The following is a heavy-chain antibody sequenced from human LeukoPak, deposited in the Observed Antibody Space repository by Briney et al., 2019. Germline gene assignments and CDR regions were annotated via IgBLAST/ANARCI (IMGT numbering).Heavy chain of an antibody. D-gene: IGHD2-21*01. CDR2: ISDTGNT. V-gene: IGHV3-23*01. CDR3: AKDTWQFAPDYYYYMDV. J-gene: IGHJ6*03. Sequence: GGSLRLSCAASGFTLSSYAMSWVRQAPGKGLEWVSAISDTGNTYHADSVKGRFTISRDSSKNTLFLQMNRLRPEDAAVYYCAKDTWQFAPDYYYYMDVWGKGTTVTVSS. CDR1: GFTLSSYA.